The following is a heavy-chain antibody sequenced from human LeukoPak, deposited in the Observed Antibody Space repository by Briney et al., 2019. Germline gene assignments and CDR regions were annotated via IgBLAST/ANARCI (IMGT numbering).Heavy chain of an antibody. CDR3: ARALGTYYYGSGSYGY. CDR1: GYTFTSYY. Sequence: GASVKVSCKASGYTFTSYYMHWVRQAPGQGLEWMGGIIPIFGTANYAQKFQGRVTITTDESTSTAYMELSSLRSEDTAVYYCARALGTYYYGSGSYGYWGQGTLVTISS. D-gene: IGHD3-10*01. CDR2: IIPIFGTA. J-gene: IGHJ4*02. V-gene: IGHV1-69*05.